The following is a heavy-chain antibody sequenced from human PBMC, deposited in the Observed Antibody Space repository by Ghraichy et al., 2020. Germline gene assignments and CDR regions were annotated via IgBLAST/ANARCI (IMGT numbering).Heavy chain of an antibody. J-gene: IGHJ4*02. CDR3: ARGADFSSSSWVDY. D-gene: IGHD6-6*01. CDR1: GFTFSRYA. CDR2: ISYDGRNK. Sequence: GGSLRLSCAASGFTFSRYAMHWVRQAPGKGLEWVAVISYDGRNKYYADSVKGRFTISRDNSKNTLYLQMNSLRAEDTAVYYCARGADFSSSSWVDYWGQGTLVTVSS. V-gene: IGHV3-30*04.